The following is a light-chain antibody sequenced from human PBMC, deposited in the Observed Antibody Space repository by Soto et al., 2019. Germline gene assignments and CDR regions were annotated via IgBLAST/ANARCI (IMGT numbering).Light chain of an antibody. CDR1: QTISTY. CDR3: QQSHSIPYT. CDR2: AAS. J-gene: IGKJ2*01. Sequence: DIQMTQSPSSLSASVGDRVTITCRASQTISTYLNWYQQKPGKAPKLLIYAASRLQSGVPSRFSGSGSGTDFTLTISSLQPDDFATYYCQQSHSIPYTFGQGTKLEIK. V-gene: IGKV1-39*01.